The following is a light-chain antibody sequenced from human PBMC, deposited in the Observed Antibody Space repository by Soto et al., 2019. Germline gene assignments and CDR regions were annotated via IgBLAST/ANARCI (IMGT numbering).Light chain of an antibody. CDR1: SSDVTAYNY. J-gene: IGLJ2*01. V-gene: IGLV2-11*01. CDR3: CSYAGSYAL. Sequence: QSALTQPRSESGSPGQSVTISCTGTSSDVTAYNYVSWYQQHPGKAPKLMIYDVNKRPSGVPDRFSGSKSGNTASLTISGLQAEDEADYYCCSYAGSYALLGGGTKLTVL. CDR2: DVN.